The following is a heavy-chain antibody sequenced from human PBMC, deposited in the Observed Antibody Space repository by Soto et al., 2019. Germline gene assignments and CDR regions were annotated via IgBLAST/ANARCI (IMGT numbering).Heavy chain of an antibody. CDR2: MNWNGGST. D-gene: IGHD3-22*01. CDR1: GFTCDHYG. J-gene: IGHJ4*02. V-gene: IGHV3-20*04. Sequence: GGSLRLSCAASGFTCDHYGMTWVRQAPGKGLEWVSGMNWNGGSTGYADSVKGRFTISRDNAKNSLYLQMNSLRAEDTAVYYCESDTYYYDSSGYLSPDYWGQGTVGTVSS. CDR3: ESDTYYYDSSGYLSPDY.